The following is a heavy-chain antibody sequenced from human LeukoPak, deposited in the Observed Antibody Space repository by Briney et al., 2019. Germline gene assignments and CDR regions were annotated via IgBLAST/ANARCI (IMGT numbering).Heavy chain of an antibody. J-gene: IGHJ4*02. CDR2: ISSSSSYI. D-gene: IGHD6-13*01. CDR3: ARDPRIAAAGIFDY. Sequence: GGSLRLSCAASGFTFRSYSMNWVRQAPGKGLEWVSSISSSSSYIYYADSVKGRFTISRDNAKNSLYLQMNSLRAEDTAVYYCARDPRIAAAGIFDYWGQGTLVTVSS. V-gene: IGHV3-21*01. CDR1: GFTFRSYS.